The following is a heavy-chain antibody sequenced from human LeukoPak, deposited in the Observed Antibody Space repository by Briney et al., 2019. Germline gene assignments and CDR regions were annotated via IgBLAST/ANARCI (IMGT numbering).Heavy chain of an antibody. V-gene: IGHV4-34*01. D-gene: IGHD4-23*01. CDR3: ARHMLGGKRSFDS. CDR2: INHGGST. CDR1: GGSFSGYC. J-gene: IGHJ4*02. Sequence: PSETLSLTCAVYGGSFSGYCWSWIRQPPGKGLDWVGEINHGGSTNYNPSLKSGVTISVNASDNQLPLMLRSVTAADPAVYYCARHMLGGKRSFDSWGQGTLVTVSS.